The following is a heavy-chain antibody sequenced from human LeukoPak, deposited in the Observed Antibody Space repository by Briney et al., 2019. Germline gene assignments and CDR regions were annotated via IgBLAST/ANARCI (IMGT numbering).Heavy chain of an antibody. CDR1: GFTVSCNY. J-gene: IGHJ3*02. D-gene: IGHD1-26*01. Sequence: GGSLRLSCAASGFTVSCNYMSWVRQVPGKGLERVSVIYSGGSTYYADSVKGRFTISRDNSKNTLYLQMNRLRAEDTAVYYCARDPSGSYEVGAFDIWGQGTMVTVSS. V-gene: IGHV3-66*01. CDR2: IYSGGST. CDR3: ARDPSGSYEVGAFDI.